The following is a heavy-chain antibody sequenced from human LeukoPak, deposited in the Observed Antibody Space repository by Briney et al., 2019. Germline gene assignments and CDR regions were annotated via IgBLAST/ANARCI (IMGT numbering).Heavy chain of an antibody. CDR1: GFAFSQFP. D-gene: IGHD1-14*01. V-gene: IGHV3-30*18. CDR2: ISHDGGNK. J-gene: IGHJ4*02. Sequence: PGGSLRLSCVASGFAFSQFPVHWVRQAPGKRLEWVAFISHDGGNKKYGDSVKGRFTISRDNSKNTLYLHINSLRAEDTALYYCVKDNPLDYWGQGTLVIVSS. CDR3: VKDNPLDY.